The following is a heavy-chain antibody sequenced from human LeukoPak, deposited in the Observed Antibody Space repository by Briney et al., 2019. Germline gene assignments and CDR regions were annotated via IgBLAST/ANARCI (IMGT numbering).Heavy chain of an antibody. V-gene: IGHV4-39*01. D-gene: IGHD6-19*01. Sequence: SETLSLTCTVSGGSISSSSYYWGWIRQPPGKGLEWIGSIYYSGSTYYNPSLKSRVTISVDTSKNQFSLKLSSVTAADTAVYYCARLGPQWLALPIDYWGQGTLVTVSS. CDR1: GGSISSSSYY. CDR2: IYYSGST. J-gene: IGHJ4*02. CDR3: ARLGPQWLALPIDY.